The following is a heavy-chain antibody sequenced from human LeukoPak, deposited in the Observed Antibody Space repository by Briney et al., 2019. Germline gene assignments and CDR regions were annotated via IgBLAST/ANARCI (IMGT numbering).Heavy chain of an antibody. V-gene: IGHV3-30-3*01. CDR1: GFTFSNYA. Sequence: PGGSLRLSCAASGFTFSNYAMHWVRQAPGKGLDWVAIISSDKNNKYYADSVKGRFTISRDNSKNTLYLQMNSLRAEDTAVYYCAKDLDTAMANWGQGTLVPSPQ. J-gene: IGHJ4*02. D-gene: IGHD5-18*01. CDR2: ISSDKNNK. CDR3: AKDLDTAMAN.